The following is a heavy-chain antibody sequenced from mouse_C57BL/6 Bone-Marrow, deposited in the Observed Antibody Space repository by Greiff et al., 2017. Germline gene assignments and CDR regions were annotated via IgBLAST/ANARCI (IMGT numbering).Heavy chain of an antibody. CDR3: ARPLVIYYDYPFAY. CDR2: LNPNNGGT. CDR1: GYTFTDYY. D-gene: IGHD2-4*01. Sequence: EVQLQQSGPELVKPGASVKISCKASGYTFTDYYMNWVKQSHGKSLEWIGDLNPNNGGTSYNQKFKGKATLTVDKSSSTAYMELRSLTSEDSAVYSCARPLVIYYDYPFAYWGQGTLVTVSA. J-gene: IGHJ3*01. V-gene: IGHV1-26*01.